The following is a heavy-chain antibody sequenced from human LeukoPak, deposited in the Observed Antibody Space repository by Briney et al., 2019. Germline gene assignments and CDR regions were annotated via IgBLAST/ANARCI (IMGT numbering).Heavy chain of an antibody. V-gene: IGHV4-34*01. CDR3: ARVRGRQGDHRD. CDR2: INHSGNT. CDR1: GGSFSGYY. Sequence: SETLSLTCAVYGGSFSGYYWSWIRQPPGKGLEWIGEINHSGNTNYNPSLKSRVTISVDTSKNQFSLKLSSVTAADTAVYYCARVRGRQGDHRDWGQGTLVTVSS. D-gene: IGHD2-15*01. J-gene: IGHJ4*02.